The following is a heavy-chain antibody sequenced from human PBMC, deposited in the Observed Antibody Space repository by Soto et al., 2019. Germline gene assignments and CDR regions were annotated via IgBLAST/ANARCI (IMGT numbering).Heavy chain of an antibody. CDR3: ARDCDGISAFDI. CDR1: GFTFSSYG. J-gene: IGHJ3*02. D-gene: IGHD2-21*01. Sequence: GGSLRLSCAASGFTFSSYGMHWVRQAPGKGLEWVAVIWYDGSNKYYADSVKGRFTISRDNSKNTLYLQMNSLRAEDTAVYYCARDCDGISAFDIWGQGTMVTVSS. CDR2: IWYDGSNK. V-gene: IGHV3-33*01.